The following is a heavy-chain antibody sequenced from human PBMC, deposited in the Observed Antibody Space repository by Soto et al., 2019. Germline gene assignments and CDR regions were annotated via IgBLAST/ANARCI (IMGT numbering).Heavy chain of an antibody. D-gene: IGHD1-1*01. Sequence: DYSTTSGSTIPNYYLHWVRQAPGQGLEWMGIINCNNGGTSYGRKFQGRVTMTSDTSTSTVYMELSSLRSEDMEVDDCVRWKDRFDNCGQVTRVTVAS. CDR1: GSTIPNYY. J-gene: IGHJ4*02. CDR2: INCNNGGT. CDR3: VRWKDRFDN. V-gene: IGHV1-46*01.